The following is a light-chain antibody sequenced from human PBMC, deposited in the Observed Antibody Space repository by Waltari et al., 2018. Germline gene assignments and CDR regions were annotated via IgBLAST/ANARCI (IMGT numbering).Light chain of an antibody. CDR2: SNN. CDR1: RSNIGNNY. J-gene: IGLJ3*02. CDR3: AAWDDSLSGRV. Sequence: QSVLTQPPSASGTPGQRVTISCSGSRSNIGNNYVYWYQQRPGTAPKLRIYSNNQRPSGVPDRFSGSKSGTSASLAISGLRSEDEADYYCAAWDDSLSGRVFGGGTKVTVL. V-gene: IGLV1-47*02.